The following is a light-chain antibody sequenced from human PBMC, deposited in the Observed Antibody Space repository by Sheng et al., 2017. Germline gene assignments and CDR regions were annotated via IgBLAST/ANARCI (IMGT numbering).Light chain of an antibody. V-gene: IGKV3-20*01. CDR2: GAS. CDR3: QQYGSSPPWT. J-gene: IGKJ1*01. Sequence: EIEMTQFPATLSVSPGERATLSCRASQSVSTDLAWYQQKPGQAPRLLIYGASTRATGIPDRFIGSGSGTDFTLTIIRLEPEDFAVYYCQQYGSSPPWTFGQGTKVEIK. CDR1: QSVSTD.